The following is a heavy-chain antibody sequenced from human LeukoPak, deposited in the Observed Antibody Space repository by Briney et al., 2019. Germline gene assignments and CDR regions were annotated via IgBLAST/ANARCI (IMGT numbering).Heavy chain of an antibody. Sequence: PGGSLRLSCAASGFTFSSYWMHWVRQAPGKGLVRVSRINSDGSSTSYADSVKGRFTISRDNAKNTLYLQMNSLRAEDTAVYYCARDGRAYYYDSSGYYDYWGQGTLVTVSS. V-gene: IGHV3-74*01. D-gene: IGHD3-22*01. CDR3: ARDGRAYYYDSSGYYDY. CDR1: GFTFSSYW. CDR2: INSDGSST. J-gene: IGHJ4*02.